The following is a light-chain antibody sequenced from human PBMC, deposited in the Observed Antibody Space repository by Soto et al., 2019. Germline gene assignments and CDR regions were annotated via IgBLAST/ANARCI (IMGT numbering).Light chain of an antibody. V-gene: IGKV3-11*01. CDR2: GAS. Sequence: EIVMTQSPATLSVSPGERVTLSCRASQSVSSRLAWYQQKPGQAPRLLIDGASNRATGIPARFSGSGSGTDFTLTISSLEPEDFAVYFCQQRSSWPLTFGGGTKVDIK. J-gene: IGKJ4*02. CDR1: QSVSSR. CDR3: QQRSSWPLT.